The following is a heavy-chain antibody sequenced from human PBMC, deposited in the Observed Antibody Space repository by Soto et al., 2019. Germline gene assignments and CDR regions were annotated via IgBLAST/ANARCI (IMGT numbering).Heavy chain of an antibody. J-gene: IGHJ1*01. Sequence: QVQLVQSGAEVRKPGASVKVSCKASGYTFTSYDINWVRQAAGQGLEWMGWMNTNSGNAAYAQKCQGRVTKTATTSISTAYTELGTLTSEETAVYYCPRDKVVGPTGHCGQGSVFPACS. D-gene: IGHD6-19*01. CDR3: PRDKVVGPTGH. CDR2: MNTNSGNA. V-gene: IGHV1-8*01. CDR1: GYTFTSYD.